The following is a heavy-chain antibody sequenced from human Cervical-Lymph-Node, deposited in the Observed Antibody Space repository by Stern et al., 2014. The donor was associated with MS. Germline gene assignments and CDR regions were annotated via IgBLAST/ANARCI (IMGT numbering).Heavy chain of an antibody. CDR3: ARGLMAVCDMTNCPFDY. V-gene: IGHV3-13*01. CDR2: IGTLSDT. CDR1: GFNVSDHD. D-gene: IGHD1-1*01. J-gene: IGHJ4*02. Sequence: EVQLEESGGGLVQPGGSLRLSCAAYGFNVSDHDMHWARQVTGKGLEWVAAIGTLSDTYYADSVNDRFTISRDNGKNSAFLQINSLRAGDTAVYYCARGLMAVCDMTNCPFDYWGQGTQVTVSS.